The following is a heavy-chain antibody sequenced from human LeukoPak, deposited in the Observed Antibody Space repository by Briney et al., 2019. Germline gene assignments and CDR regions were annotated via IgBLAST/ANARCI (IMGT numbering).Heavy chain of an antibody. V-gene: IGHV3-30*02. D-gene: IGHD3-9*01. J-gene: IGHJ5*02. CDR3: AREDYDILTGYYSTPYNWFDP. Sequence: GGSLRLSCAASGFTFSSYAMSWVRQAPGKGLEWVAFIRFDGSNRYYADSVKGRFTISRDTSKNTLFLQMNSLRAEDTAVYYCAREDYDILTGYYSTPYNWFDPWGQGTLVTVSS. CDR1: GFTFSSYA. CDR2: IRFDGSNR.